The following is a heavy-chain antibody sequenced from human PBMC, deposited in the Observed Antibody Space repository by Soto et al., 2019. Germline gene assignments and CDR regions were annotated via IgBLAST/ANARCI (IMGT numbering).Heavy chain of an antibody. CDR3: VTQANGLDGVAFDY. J-gene: IGHJ4*02. D-gene: IGHD3-16*01. V-gene: IGHV3-64D*06. CDR1: GFIFSEST. Sequence: GGSLRLSCSASGFIFSESTIYWVRQVPGKGLEAISAVSTSGRSTYYADSVKDRFTISRDNSKNTLFLQMGSLRPEDTAIYYCVTQANGLDGVAFDYWGQGTQVTVSS. CDR2: VSTSGRST.